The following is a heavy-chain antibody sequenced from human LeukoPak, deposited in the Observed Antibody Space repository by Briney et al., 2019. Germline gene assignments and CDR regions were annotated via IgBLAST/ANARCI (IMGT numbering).Heavy chain of an antibody. CDR3: ARVMGELSSYYFDY. CDR1: GGSFSGYY. Sequence: SETLSLTCTVYGGSFSGYYWTWIRQPPGKGLEWIGEINHSGSTNYNPSLKSRVTISVDTSKNQFSLKLSSVTAADTAVYYCARVMGELSSYYFDYWGQGTLVTVSS. D-gene: IGHD3-16*02. J-gene: IGHJ4*02. CDR2: INHSGST. V-gene: IGHV4-34*01.